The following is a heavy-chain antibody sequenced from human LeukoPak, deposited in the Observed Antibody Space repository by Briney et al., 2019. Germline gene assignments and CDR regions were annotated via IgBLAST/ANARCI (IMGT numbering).Heavy chain of an antibody. V-gene: IGHV3-11*01. CDR3: ARRPARYGSSWFRGIDP. J-gene: IGHJ5*02. CDR2: ISSSGSTI. Sequence: PGGSLRLSCAASGFTFSDYYMSWIRQAPGKGLEWVSYISSSGSTIYYADSVKGRFTISRDNAKNSLYLQMNSLRAEDTAVYYCARRPARYGSSWFRGIDPWGQGTLVTVSS. CDR1: GFTFSDYY. D-gene: IGHD6-13*01.